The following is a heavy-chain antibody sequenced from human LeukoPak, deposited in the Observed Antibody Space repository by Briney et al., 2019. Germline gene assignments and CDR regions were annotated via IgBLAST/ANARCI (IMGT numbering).Heavy chain of an antibody. CDR1: GFTFSSYG. CDR2: IRYDGSNK. Sequence: GGSLRLSCAASGFTFSSYGMHWVRQAPGKGLEWVAFIRYDGSNKYYADSVKGRFTISRDNSKNTLYLQMNSLRAEDTAVYYCARDSPPHYEDSSSWSGAPAQYWGQGTLVTVSS. CDR3: ARDSPPHYEDSSSWSGAPAQY. D-gene: IGHD6-13*01. V-gene: IGHV3-30*02. J-gene: IGHJ4*02.